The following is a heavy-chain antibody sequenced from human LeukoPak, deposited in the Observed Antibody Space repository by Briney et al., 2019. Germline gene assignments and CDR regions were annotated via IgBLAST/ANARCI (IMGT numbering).Heavy chain of an antibody. CDR1: GFTFSNYV. J-gene: IGHJ4*02. V-gene: IGHV3-23*01. D-gene: IGHD3-22*01. CDR2: ISGSGGST. Sequence: GGSLRLSCAASGFTFSNYVMSWVRQAPGKGLQWVSDISGSGGSTYYADSVKGRFTISRDNSKNTLYLQMNGLRAEDTAVYYCAKPVGSSGYYYGDFDYWGQGTLVTVSS. CDR3: AKPVGSSGYYYGDFDY.